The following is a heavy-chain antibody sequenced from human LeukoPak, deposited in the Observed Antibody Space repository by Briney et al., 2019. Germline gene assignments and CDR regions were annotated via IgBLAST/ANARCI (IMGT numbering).Heavy chain of an antibody. J-gene: IGHJ5*02. CDR3: ARLVTMIVKTLNWFDP. V-gene: IGHV4-39*07. Sequence: PSETLSLTCTVSGGSISSGSYYWSWTRQPPGKGLEWIGEINHSGSTNYNPSLKSRVTISVDTSKNQFSLKLSSVTAADTAVYYCARLVTMIVKTLNWFDPWGQGTLVTVSS. CDR2: INHSGST. CDR1: GGSISSGSYY. D-gene: IGHD3-22*01.